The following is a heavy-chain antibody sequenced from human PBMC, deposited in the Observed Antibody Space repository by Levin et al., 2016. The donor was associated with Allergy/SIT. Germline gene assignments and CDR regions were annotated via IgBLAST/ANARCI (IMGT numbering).Heavy chain of an antibody. V-gene: IGHV4-39*01. D-gene: IGHD3-3*01. CDR2: LCYSGST. J-gene: IGHJ5*02. CDR3: ARGRRKSIFAAGVNWFDP. Sequence: SETLSLTCTVSGGSISSSTFCWGWIRQPPGKGLECIGSLCYSGSTYYNPSLKGRVTISLDTSRNQFSLKLSSVTAADTAVYYCARGRRKSIFAAGVNWFDPWGQGTLVTVSS. CDR1: GGSISSSTFC.